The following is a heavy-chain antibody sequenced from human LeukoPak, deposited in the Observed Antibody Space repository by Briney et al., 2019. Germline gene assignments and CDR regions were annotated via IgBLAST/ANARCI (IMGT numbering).Heavy chain of an antibody. CDR1: GFTFGDYA. V-gene: IGHV3-49*03. D-gene: IGHD2-15*01. J-gene: IGHJ5*02. CDR2: IRSKAYGGTT. CDR3: TRGGPIVVVVAATEFDP. Sequence: GGSPRLSCTASGFTFGDYAMSWFRQAPGKGLEWVGFIRSKAYGGTTEYAASVKGRFTISRDDSKSIAYLQMNSLKTEDTAVYYCTRGGPIVVVVAATEFDPWGQGTLVTVSS.